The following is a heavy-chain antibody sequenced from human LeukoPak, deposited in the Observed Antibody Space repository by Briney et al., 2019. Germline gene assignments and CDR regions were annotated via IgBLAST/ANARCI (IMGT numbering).Heavy chain of an antibody. J-gene: IGHJ4*02. Sequence: PSETLSLTCTVSGGSISSYYWSWIRQPPGKGLEWVSSISTSSSSIYYADSVKGRFTISRDNAKNSLYLQMNSLRAEDTAVYYCARDHLAPYFASYSSSSGTFDNWGQGTLVTVSS. D-gene: IGHD6-6*01. CDR1: GGSISSYY. CDR3: ARDHLAPYFASYSSSSGTFDN. CDR2: ISTSSSSI. V-gene: IGHV3-21*01.